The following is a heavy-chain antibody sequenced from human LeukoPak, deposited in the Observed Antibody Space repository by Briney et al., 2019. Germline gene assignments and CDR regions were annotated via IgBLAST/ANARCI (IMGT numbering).Heavy chain of an antibody. J-gene: IGHJ5*02. V-gene: IGHV4-34*01. CDR1: GGSISGYY. D-gene: IGHD2-2*02. CDR2: INHSGST. Sequence: SETLSLTCTVSGGSISGYYWSWIRQPPGKGLEWIGEINHSGSTNYNPSLKSRVTISVDTSKNQFSLKLSSVTAADTAVYYCARRVRYSPYQLLYGYNWFDPWGQGTLVTVSS. CDR3: ARRVRYSPYQLLYGYNWFDP.